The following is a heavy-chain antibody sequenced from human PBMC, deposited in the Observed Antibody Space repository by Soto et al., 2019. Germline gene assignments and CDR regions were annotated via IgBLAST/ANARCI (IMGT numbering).Heavy chain of an antibody. Sequence: ASVKVSCKASGSTFYTYTFSWVRQAPGQGLEWMGSITPIYPTTNYAEKFQGRLTVTADGSTNTAYMELNSLTSEDTAVYYCARIPRYSFPTSDDLDSWGQGTLVTVSS. V-gene: IGHV1-69*13. CDR2: ITPIYPTT. D-gene: IGHD5-18*01. CDR1: GSTFYTYT. J-gene: IGHJ4*02. CDR3: ARIPRYSFPTSDDLDS.